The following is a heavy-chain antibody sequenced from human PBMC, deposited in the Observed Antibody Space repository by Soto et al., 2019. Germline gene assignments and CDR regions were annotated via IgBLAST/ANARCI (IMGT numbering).Heavy chain of an antibody. CDR3: ARDLTDFAKYYFDY. D-gene: IGHD3-9*01. CDR1: GFALSGAS. CDR2: ISASGATI. V-gene: IGHV3-48*02. Sequence: LRLSCAASGFALSGASMNWVRQAPVKGLEWVSYISASGATIYYADSVKGRFTISRDKAQNSVYLQMDSLKDEDTAVYYCARDLTDFAKYYFDYWGQGALVTVSS. J-gene: IGHJ4*02.